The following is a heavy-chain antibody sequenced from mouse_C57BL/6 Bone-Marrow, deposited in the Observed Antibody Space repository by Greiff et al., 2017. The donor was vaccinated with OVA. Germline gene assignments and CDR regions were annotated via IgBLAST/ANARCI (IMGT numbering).Heavy chain of an antibody. CDR3: ARHGLDY. CDR1: GFTFSSYG. Sequence: EVQLQESGGDLVKPGGSLKLSCAASGFTFSSYGMSWVRQTPDKRLEWVATISSGGSYTYYPDSVKGRFTISRDNAKNTLYLQMSSLKSEDTAMYYCARHGLDYWGQGTTLTVSS. CDR2: ISSGGSYT. V-gene: IGHV5-6*01. J-gene: IGHJ2*01.